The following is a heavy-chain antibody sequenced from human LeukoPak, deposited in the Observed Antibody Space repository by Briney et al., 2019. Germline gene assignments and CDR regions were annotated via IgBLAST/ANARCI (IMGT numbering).Heavy chain of an antibody. Sequence: GGSLRLSCAASGFTFSSYSMNWVRQAPGKGLEWVSSISSSSSYIYYADSVKGRFTISRDNAKNSLYLQMNSLRAEDTAVYYCVRGGYCSSTSCPPVGWFDPWGQGTLVTVSS. CDR3: VRGGYCSSTSCPPVGWFDP. D-gene: IGHD2-2*01. CDR1: GFTFSSYS. J-gene: IGHJ5*02. V-gene: IGHV3-21*01. CDR2: ISSSSSYI.